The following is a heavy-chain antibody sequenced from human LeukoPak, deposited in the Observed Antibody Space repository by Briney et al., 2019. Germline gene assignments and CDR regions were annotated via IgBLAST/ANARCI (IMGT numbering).Heavy chain of an antibody. D-gene: IGHD3-16*01. CDR3: ARGGSHYYYYMDV. CDR1: GYTFINYA. CDR2: INRGNDNT. V-gene: IGHV1-3*03. Sequence: ASVKVSCKASGYTFINYAMHWVRQAPGQRLEWMGWINRGNDNTKYSQDFQGRVTITRDTSASTVYMELSSLRSEDMAVYYCARGGSHYYYYMDVWGKGTTVTVSS. J-gene: IGHJ6*03.